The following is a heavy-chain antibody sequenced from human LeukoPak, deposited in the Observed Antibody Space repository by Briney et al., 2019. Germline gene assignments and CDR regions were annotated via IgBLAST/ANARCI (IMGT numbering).Heavy chain of an antibody. CDR1: GLTFSSYW. J-gene: IGHJ4*02. D-gene: IGHD5-12*01. Sequence: GGSLRLSCAGSGLTFSSYWMHWVRQAPGKGLVWVSRIKGDGSSTSYADSVKGRFTISRDNTKNTLYLQMDSLRAEDTAVYYCAGWGDSGYDHSWGQGTLVTFSS. CDR3: AGWGDSGYDHS. V-gene: IGHV3-74*01. CDR2: IKGDGSST.